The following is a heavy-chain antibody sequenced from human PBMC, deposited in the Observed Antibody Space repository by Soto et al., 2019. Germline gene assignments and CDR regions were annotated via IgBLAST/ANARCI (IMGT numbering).Heavy chain of an antibody. CDR1: GFTFSSYS. J-gene: IGHJ3*02. CDR2: ISSSSSYI. Sequence: EVQLVESGGGLVKPGGSLRLSCAASGFTFSSYSMNWVRQAPGKGLEWVSSISSSSSYIYYADSVKGRFTISRDNAKNSLYLQMNSLTAEDTAVYYCARAAVAGYAFDIWGQGTMVTVSS. D-gene: IGHD6-19*01. V-gene: IGHV3-21*01. CDR3: ARAAVAGYAFDI.